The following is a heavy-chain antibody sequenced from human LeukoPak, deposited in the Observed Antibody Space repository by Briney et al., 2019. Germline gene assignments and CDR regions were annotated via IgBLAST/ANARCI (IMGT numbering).Heavy chain of an antibody. D-gene: IGHD6-13*01. CDR3: AREPITAPTAFDP. J-gene: IGHJ5*02. CDR1: GYTFINYD. Sequence: ASVKVSCKASGYTFINYDINWVRQASGQGLEWMGWMNPKSGNTGNAQKFQGRISMTRNISISTAYMELSSLKSEDTAVYYCAREPITAPTAFDPWGQGTLVTVSS. CDR2: MNPKSGNT. V-gene: IGHV1-8*01.